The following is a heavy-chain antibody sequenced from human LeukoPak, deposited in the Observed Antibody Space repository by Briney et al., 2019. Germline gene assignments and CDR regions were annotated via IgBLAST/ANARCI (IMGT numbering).Heavy chain of an antibody. CDR2: ISYDGSNK. V-gene: IGHV3-30*19. D-gene: IGHD3-22*01. Sequence: PGGSLRLSCAASGFTFRSYGMHWVRQAPGKGLEWVAVISYDGSNKLYADSVKGRFTLSRDNSKNTLSLQMNSLRAEDTAVYYCASGCSNYDSSGYCFEYWGQGTLVTVSS. CDR3: ASGCSNYDSSGYCFEY. J-gene: IGHJ4*02. CDR1: GFTFRSYG.